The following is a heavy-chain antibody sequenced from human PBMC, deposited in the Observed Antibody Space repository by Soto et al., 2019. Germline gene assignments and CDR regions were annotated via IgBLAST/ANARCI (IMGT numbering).Heavy chain of an antibody. J-gene: IGHJ6*02. CDR1: GYSFTSYW. CDR2: IDPSDSYT. Sequence: GESLKISCKGSGYSFTSYWISWVRQMPGKGLEWMGRIDPSDSYTNYSQSFQGHVTSSADKSISTAYLQWSSLKASDTAMYYCARQGGGSSGSDYYYGMDVWGQGTTVTVSS. CDR3: ARQGGGSSGSDYYYGMDV. D-gene: IGHD6-19*01. V-gene: IGHV5-10-1*01.